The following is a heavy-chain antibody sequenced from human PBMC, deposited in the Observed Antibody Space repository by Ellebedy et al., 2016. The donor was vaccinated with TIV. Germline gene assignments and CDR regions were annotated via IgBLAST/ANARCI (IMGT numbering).Heavy chain of an antibody. CDR1: GFTFSTYG. V-gene: IGHV3-30*03. CDR2: ISYDSSNK. CDR3: ERDRHHGGGYYIDY. D-gene: IGHD3-16*01. J-gene: IGHJ4*02. Sequence: GESLKISCTVSGFTFSTYGLPWVRQAPGKGLEWMAVISYDSSNKYYADSVKGRFTISRDNSQNKLYLQMDSLRLEDTAIYYCERDRHHGGGYYIDYWGQGTLVTVSS.